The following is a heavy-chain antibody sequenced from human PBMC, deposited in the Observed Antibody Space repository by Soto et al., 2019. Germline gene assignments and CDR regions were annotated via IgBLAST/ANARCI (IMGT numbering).Heavy chain of an antibody. J-gene: IGHJ4*02. D-gene: IGHD6-19*01. CDR2: INHSGST. CDR3: ARVSSGWYYFDY. V-gene: IGHV4-34*01. Sequence: SETLSLTCAVYGGSFSGYYWSWIRQPPGKGLEWIGEINHSGSTNYNPSLKSRVIISVDTSKNQFSLKLSSVTAADTAVYYCARVSSGWYYFDYWGQGTLVTVSS. CDR1: GGSFSGYY.